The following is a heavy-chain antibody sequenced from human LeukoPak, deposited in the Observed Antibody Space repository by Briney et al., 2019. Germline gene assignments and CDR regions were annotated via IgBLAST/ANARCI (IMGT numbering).Heavy chain of an antibody. CDR3: ARDYVYAFDY. Sequence: PGGSLRLFCAASGFSFSSYSMNWVRQAPGKGLQWVSYISGSGNAKHYTDSVKGRFTISRDNAKNALYLQMNTLRAEDTAVYFCARDYVYAFDYWGQGTLVTVSS. D-gene: IGHD2/OR15-2a*01. J-gene: IGHJ4*02. V-gene: IGHV3-48*01. CDR2: ISGSGNAK. CDR1: GFSFSSYS.